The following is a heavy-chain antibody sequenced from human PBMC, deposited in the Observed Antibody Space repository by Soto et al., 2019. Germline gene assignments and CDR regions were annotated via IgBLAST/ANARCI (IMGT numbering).Heavy chain of an antibody. D-gene: IGHD3-3*01. CDR3: ARGGWRHIDY. Sequence: PSETLSLTCTVSGGSISNGGYYWSWIRQHPGKGLEWIGYIYYSGSTYYNPSLKSRVAISVDKSKNQFYLDLNSVTAADTAVYYCARGGWRHIDYWGQGTLVTVSS. V-gene: IGHV4-31*03. CDR2: IYYSGST. CDR1: GGSISNGGYY. J-gene: IGHJ4*02.